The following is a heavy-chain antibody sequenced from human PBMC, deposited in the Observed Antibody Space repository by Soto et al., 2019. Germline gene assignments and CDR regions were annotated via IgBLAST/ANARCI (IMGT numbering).Heavy chain of an antibody. CDR2: IIPIFGTA. V-gene: IGHV1-69*01. D-gene: IGHD2-15*01. Sequence: QVQLVQSGAEVKKPGSSVKVSCKASGGTFSSYAISWVRQAPGQGLEWMGGIIPIFGTANYAQKFQDRVTITADESTSTAYMELSSLRYEDTAVYYCERDGGYCSGGSSCSTDAFDIWGQGTMVTVSS. CDR3: ERDGGYCSGGSSCSTDAFDI. J-gene: IGHJ3*02. CDR1: GGTFSSYA.